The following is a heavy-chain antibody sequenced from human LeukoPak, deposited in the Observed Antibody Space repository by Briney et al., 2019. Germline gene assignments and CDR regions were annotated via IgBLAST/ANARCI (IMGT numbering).Heavy chain of an antibody. J-gene: IGHJ4*02. CDR3: AKGGATVIDY. V-gene: IGHV3-74*01. D-gene: IGHD4-17*01. CDR2: INSDGSST. CDR1: GFTFSNYW. Sequence: GGSLRLSCAASGFTFSNYWMHWVRQAPGKGLVWVSRINSDGSSTTSADSVKGRFTISRDNAKNTLYLQMNSLRAEDTAVYYWAKGGATVIDYWGQGTLVTVSS.